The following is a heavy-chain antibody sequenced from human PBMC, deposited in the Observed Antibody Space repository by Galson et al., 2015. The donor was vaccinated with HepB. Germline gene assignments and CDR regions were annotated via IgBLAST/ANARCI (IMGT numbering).Heavy chain of an antibody. J-gene: IGHJ4*02. CDR2: ISAYNGNT. CDR1: GYTFTSYG. V-gene: IGHV1-18*04. Sequence: SVKVSCKASGYTFTSYGISWVRQAPGQGLEWMGWISAYNGNTNYAQKLQGRVTMTTDTSTSTAYMELRSLRSDDTAVYYCARVHPPTYYYEKYYFDYWGQGTLVTVSS. D-gene: IGHD3-22*01. CDR3: ARVHPPTYYYEKYYFDY.